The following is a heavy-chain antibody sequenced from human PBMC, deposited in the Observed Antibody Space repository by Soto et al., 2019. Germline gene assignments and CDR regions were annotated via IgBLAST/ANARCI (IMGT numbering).Heavy chain of an antibody. Sequence: SETLSLTCLVSGFPISSPYSWGWIRQPPGKGLEWIGSISHTGTTSYSPSLTSRVSISVDTSKNLVSLKLTSVTAADTAVYFCARVTMVIRDSDHFGVDVWGHGTTVTVSS. CDR1: GFPISSPYS. J-gene: IGHJ6*02. CDR3: ARVTMVIRDSDHFGVDV. CDR2: ISHTGTT. V-gene: IGHV4-38-2*02. D-gene: IGHD4-17*01.